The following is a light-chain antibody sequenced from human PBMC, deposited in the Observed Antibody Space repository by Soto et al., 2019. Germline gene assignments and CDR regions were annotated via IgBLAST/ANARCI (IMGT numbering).Light chain of an antibody. V-gene: IGKV3-20*01. CDR2: GAF. CDR1: ESLITKA. Sequence: EIVLTQSPGTLSLSPGETATVSCRATESLITKALAWYQQKPGQAPRLLIYGAFTRDAAIPDRFNGSGSGTDFALTISRLELEDSAVYYCQHYHGWPITFGQGTRLEIK. J-gene: IGKJ5*01. CDR3: QHYHGWPIT.